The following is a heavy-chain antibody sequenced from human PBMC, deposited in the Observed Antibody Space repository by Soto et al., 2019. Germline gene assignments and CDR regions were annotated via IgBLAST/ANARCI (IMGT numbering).Heavy chain of an antibody. CDR3: AREYYYDSSGYYAFDY. V-gene: IGHV3-20*04. Sequence: GGSLRLSCAASGFTFDDYGMSWVRQAPGKGLEWVSGINWNGGSTGYADSVKGRFTISRDNAKNSLYLQMNSLRAEDTALYYCAREYYYDSSGYYAFDYWGQGTLVTVSS. CDR1: GFTFDDYG. CDR2: INWNGGST. J-gene: IGHJ4*02. D-gene: IGHD3-22*01.